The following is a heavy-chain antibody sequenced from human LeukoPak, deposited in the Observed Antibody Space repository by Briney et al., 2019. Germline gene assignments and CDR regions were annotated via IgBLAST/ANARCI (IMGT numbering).Heavy chain of an antibody. D-gene: IGHD2-8*01. V-gene: IGHV3-53*01. CDR2: IYSGGST. CDR1: GFTVSSNY. CDR3: ARDTGWSAY. Sequence: GGSLRLSCVASGFTVSSNYMSWVRQAPGKGLEWVSVIYSGGSTYYADSVKGRFTISRDNSKNTLYLQMNSLRAEDTAVYYCARDTGWSAYWGQGTLVTVSS. J-gene: IGHJ4*02.